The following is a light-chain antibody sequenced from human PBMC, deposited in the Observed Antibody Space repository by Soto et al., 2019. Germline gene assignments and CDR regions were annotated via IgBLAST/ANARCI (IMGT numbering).Light chain of an antibody. CDR3: QQRSNWPLT. Sequence: EIVWTQSPATLSLSPRETATLSCRASQSVRSYLAWYQQKPGQAPRLLIYDAYYRATGIPARFSGRGSGTDFTLTISSLEPEDFAVYYCQQRSNWPLTFGGGTKVDI. CDR2: DAY. J-gene: IGKJ4*01. V-gene: IGKV3-11*01. CDR1: QSVRSY.